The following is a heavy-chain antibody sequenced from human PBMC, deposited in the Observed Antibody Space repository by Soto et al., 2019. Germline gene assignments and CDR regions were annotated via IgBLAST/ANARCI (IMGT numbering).Heavy chain of an antibody. CDR3: AHRHYYGSGNLGMDV. V-gene: IGHV2-5*02. J-gene: IGHJ6*02. D-gene: IGHD3-10*01. CDR1: GFSLTTSGVG. CDR2: IYGVDDK. Sequence: QITLKESGPTLVKPTQTLTLTCTFSGFSLTTSGVGVGWIRQPPGQALEWLALIYGVDDKRYSPSLKSRLTITGDTSKNQVVLTMTNMDPVDTATYYCAHRHYYGSGNLGMDVWGQGTTVTVSS.